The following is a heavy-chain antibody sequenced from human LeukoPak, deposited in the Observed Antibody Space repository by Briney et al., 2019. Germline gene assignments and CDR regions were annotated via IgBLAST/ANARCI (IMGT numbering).Heavy chain of an antibody. V-gene: IGHV4-30-2*01. CDR3: AREVEMATNFFDY. J-gene: IGHJ4*02. Sequence: PSQTLSLTCPVSGGSISSGGYSWRWIRQPPGKGLEWIGYIYHSGSTYHKPSLKSRVTISVDRSKNQFSLKLSSVTAADAAVYYCAREVEMATNFFDYWGQGTLVSVSS. CDR2: IYHSGST. D-gene: IGHD5-24*01. CDR1: GGSISSGGYS.